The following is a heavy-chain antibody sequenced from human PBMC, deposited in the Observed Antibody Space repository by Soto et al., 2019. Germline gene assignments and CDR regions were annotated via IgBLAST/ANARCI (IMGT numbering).Heavy chain of an antibody. CDR3: ARHDYYYYYYGMDV. V-gene: IGHV3-23*01. J-gene: IGHJ6*02. D-gene: IGHD5-12*01. CDR2: ISGSGGST. CDR1: GFTFSSYA. Sequence: VGSLRLSCAASGFTFSSYAMSWVRQAPGKGLEWVSAISGSGGSTYYADSVKGRFTISRDNSKNTLYLQMNSLRAEDTAVYYCARHDYYYYYYGMDVWGQGTTVTVSS.